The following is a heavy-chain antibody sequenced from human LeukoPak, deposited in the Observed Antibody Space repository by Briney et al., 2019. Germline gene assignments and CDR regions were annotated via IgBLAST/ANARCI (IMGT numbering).Heavy chain of an antibody. CDR1: GGTFSSYA. CDR3: ARVGYCSSTSCYPDY. CDR2: IIPILGIA. D-gene: IGHD2-2*01. V-gene: IGHV1-69*04. Sequence: SVKVSCKASGGTFSSYAISWVRQAPGQGLEWKGRIIPILGIANYAQKFQGRVTITADKSTSTAYMELSSLRSEDTAVYYCARVGYCSSTSCYPDYWGQGTLVSVSS. J-gene: IGHJ4*02.